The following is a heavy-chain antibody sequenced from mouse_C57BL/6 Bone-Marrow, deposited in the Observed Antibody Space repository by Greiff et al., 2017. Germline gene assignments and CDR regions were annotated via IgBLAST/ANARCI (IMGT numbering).Heavy chain of an antibody. CDR3: ARPYYSNYGFAY. J-gene: IGHJ3*01. D-gene: IGHD2-5*01. CDR2: ISGGGGNT. V-gene: IGHV5-9*01. CDR1: GFTFSSYT. Sequence: EVKLMESGGGLVKPGGSLKLSCAASGFTFSSYTMSWVRQTPEQRLEWVATISGGGGNTYYPDRVKGRFTISRDNAKNTLYLQMSSLRSEDTALYYCARPYYSNYGFAYWGQGTLVTVSA.